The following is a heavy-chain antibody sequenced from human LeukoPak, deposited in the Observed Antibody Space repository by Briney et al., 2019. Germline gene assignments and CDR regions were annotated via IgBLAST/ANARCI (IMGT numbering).Heavy chain of an antibody. CDR3: ARANPRVGISIYSSSWYPDY. D-gene: IGHD6-13*01. CDR2: IIPILGIA. J-gene: IGHJ4*02. CDR1: GGTFSSYA. V-gene: IGHV1-69*04. Sequence: GASVKVSCKASGGTFSSYAISWVRQAPGQGLEWMGRIIPILGIANYAQKFQGRVTITADESTSTAYMELSSLRSEDTAVYYCARANPRVGISIYSSSWYPDYWGQGTLVTVAS.